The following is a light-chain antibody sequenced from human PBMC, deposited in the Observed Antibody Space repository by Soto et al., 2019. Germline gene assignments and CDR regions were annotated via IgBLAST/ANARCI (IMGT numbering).Light chain of an antibody. CDR2: AAS. Sequence: EIVLTQSPVTLSLSPGERATLSCRASRSFASSYLGWYQQKPGQAPRLLIYAASTRATGIPDRFSGSGSATDFTLTISRLEPEDSAVYYCHQYGSSPYTFGQGTKLEIK. CDR1: RSFASSY. CDR3: HQYGSSPYT. V-gene: IGKV3-20*01. J-gene: IGKJ2*01.